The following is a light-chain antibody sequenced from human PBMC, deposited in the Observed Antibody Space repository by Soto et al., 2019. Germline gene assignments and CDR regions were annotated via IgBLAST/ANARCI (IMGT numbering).Light chain of an antibody. Sequence: EIVLTQSPGTLSLSPGERATLSCRASQSVSSSYLAWYQQKPGQAPRLLIYGASSRATGIPDRFSGSGSGTDFTLTISRLEPEDFAVYYSQQYGSSPRTFGQGTEV. J-gene: IGKJ1*01. CDR2: GAS. CDR3: QQYGSSPRT. CDR1: QSVSSSY. V-gene: IGKV3-20*01.